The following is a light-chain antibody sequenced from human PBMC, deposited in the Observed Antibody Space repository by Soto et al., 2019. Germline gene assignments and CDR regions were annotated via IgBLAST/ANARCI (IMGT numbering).Light chain of an antibody. J-gene: IGKJ4*01. V-gene: IGKV2-28*01. Sequence: EIVMTQSPLALSVTPGEPASISCRSSQSLLHNNGDNYLDWYLQQPWQSPQLLFYLGSSRASGVPERFSGSGSGEYSPLNISRVDAEDVGFYCRMQARQALTFGGGTKVEIK. CDR1: QSLLHNNGDNY. CDR3: MQARQALT. CDR2: LGS.